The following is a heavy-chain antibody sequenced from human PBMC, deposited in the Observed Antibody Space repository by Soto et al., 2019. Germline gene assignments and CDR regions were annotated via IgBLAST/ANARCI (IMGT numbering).Heavy chain of an antibody. V-gene: IGHV4-59*01. CDR1: GGSITNYY. CDR2: IYSSGDT. D-gene: IGHD4-17*01. Sequence: SETLSLTCAVSGGSITNYYWSWIRQPPGKGLEWLGYIYSSGDTNYNPSLKSRVTISVDRSKNQYSLRLTSVTAADTAVDYCARDYPYFTLTTTGGMDDWGQGTTVTVSS. CDR3: ARDYPYFTLTTTGGMDD. J-gene: IGHJ6*02.